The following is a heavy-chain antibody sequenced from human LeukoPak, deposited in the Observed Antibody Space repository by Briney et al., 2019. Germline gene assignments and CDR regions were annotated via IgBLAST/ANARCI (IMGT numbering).Heavy chain of an antibody. CDR3: AREPEPGXLDX. J-gene: IGHJ4*02. D-gene: IGHD1-14*01. V-gene: IGHV3-21*01. CDR1: GLTFSSYV. Sequence: GGSLRLSCEASGLTFSSYVMSWVRQAPGKGLEWVSSISSSGTNMYYADSVKGRFTISRDNAKNSLSLQMNSLRAEDTAVYYCAREPEPGXLDXWGXXXLVTVSS. CDR2: ISSSGTNM.